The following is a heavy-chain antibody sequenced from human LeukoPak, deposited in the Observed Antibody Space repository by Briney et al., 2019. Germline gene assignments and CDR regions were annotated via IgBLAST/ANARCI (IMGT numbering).Heavy chain of an antibody. J-gene: IGHJ1*01. D-gene: IGHD3-22*01. CDR1: GFTFSSYA. CDR3: AKDRMYEYYYDSSGYSYFQH. V-gene: IGHV3-23*01. CDR2: ISGSGGST. Sequence: PGGSLRLSCAASGFTFSSYAMSWVRQAPGKGLEWVSAISGSGGSTYYADSVKGRFTISRDNSKNTLYLQMNSLRAEDTAVYYCAKDRMYEYYYDSSGYSYFQHRGQGTLVTVSS.